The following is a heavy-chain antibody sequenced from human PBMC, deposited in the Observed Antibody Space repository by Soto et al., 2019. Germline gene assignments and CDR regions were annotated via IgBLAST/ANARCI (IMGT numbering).Heavy chain of an antibody. J-gene: IGHJ4*02. CDR2: ISYDGSNK. Sequence: GGSLRLSCAASGFTFSSYGMHWVRQAPGKGLEWVAVISYDGSNKYYADSVKGRFTISRDNSKNTLYLQMNSLRAEDTAVYYCAKDLAIYEYSGYDSFGFDYWGQGTLVTASS. V-gene: IGHV3-30*18. D-gene: IGHD5-12*01. CDR3: AKDLAIYEYSGYDSFGFDY. CDR1: GFTFSSYG.